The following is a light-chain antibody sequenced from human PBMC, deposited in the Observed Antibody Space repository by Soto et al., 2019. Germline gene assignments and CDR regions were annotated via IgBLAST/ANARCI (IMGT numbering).Light chain of an antibody. CDR1: QSVSHF. Sequence: EIVLTQSPGTLSLSPGESATLSCRASQSVSHFLAWYQQKPGQAPRLLIYDTSSRATGIPGRFSGRGSGTDFTLTIDSLEPEDSAVDYCQQRTDWPTFGGGTNVE. CDR2: DTS. CDR3: QQRTDWPT. V-gene: IGKV3-11*01. J-gene: IGKJ4*01.